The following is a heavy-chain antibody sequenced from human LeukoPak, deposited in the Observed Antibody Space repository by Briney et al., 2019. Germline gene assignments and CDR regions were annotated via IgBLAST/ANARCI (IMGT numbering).Heavy chain of an antibody. Sequence: SETLSLTCTVFGGSISSYYWSWIRQPPGKGLEWIGYIYYSGSTNYNPSLKSRVTISVDTSKNQFSLKLSSVTAADTAVYYCARAKRGAYCGGDCYLDWFDPWGQGTLVTVSS. CDR3: ARAKRGAYCGGDCYLDWFDP. D-gene: IGHD2-21*02. V-gene: IGHV4-59*01. J-gene: IGHJ5*02. CDR2: IYYSGST. CDR1: GGSISSYY.